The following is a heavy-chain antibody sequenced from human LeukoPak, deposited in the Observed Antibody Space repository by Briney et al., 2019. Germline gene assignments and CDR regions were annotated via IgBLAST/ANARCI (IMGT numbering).Heavy chain of an antibody. CDR1: GFTFSNYA. Sequence: GGSLRLSCAASGFTFSNYAMNWVRQAPGKGLEFVSGISGSGGGTYYADSVKGRFTISRDNSKNTLYLQMNSLKPEDTAVYYCARDRGGAGEIDYWGQGTLVRVSS. D-gene: IGHD1-26*01. CDR3: ARDRGGAGEIDY. J-gene: IGHJ4*02. CDR2: ISGSGGGT. V-gene: IGHV3-23*01.